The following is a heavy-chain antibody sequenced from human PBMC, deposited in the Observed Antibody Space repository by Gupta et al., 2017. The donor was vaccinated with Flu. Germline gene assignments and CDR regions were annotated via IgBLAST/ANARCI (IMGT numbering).Heavy chain of an antibody. D-gene: IGHD3-22*01. Sequence: VQLVESGGGLVQPGGSLRLSCVASGFHFNIYWMHCVRRPSGTGLVWVSRINHDGSRKAYADSVRGRFTISRDNDKNTLYLQMNSLTDEDTGVYFCARGYYDSSGSFSRFGHDSFDVWGQGTTVTVSS. CDR1: GFHFNIYW. CDR2: INHDGSRK. V-gene: IGHV3-74*01. J-gene: IGHJ3*01. CDR3: ARGYYDSSGSFSRFGHDSFDV.